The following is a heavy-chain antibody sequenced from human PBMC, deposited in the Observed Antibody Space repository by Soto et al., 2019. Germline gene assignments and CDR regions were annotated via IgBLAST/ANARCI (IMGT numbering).Heavy chain of an antibody. CDR2: VSGSGGST. Sequence: GGSLRLSCAASGLTFSSYAISWVRQAPGKGLEGISAVSGSGGSTYYADSVKGRFTISRDNSKDTLYLQMNNLRAEDTAVYYCAKPPDYNWNDYWGQGTLVTVSS. D-gene: IGHD1-20*01. V-gene: IGHV3-23*01. J-gene: IGHJ4*02. CDR1: GLTFSSYA. CDR3: AKPPDYNWNDY.